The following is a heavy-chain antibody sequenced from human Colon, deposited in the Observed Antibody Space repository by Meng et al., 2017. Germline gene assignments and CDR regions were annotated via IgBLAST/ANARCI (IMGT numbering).Heavy chain of an antibody. J-gene: IGHJ4*02. Sequence: QVQLPELGPGLVKPSGTLSLTCTVSGDSISSDIWWSWVRQPPGKGLEWIGEVYHRGDTNYNPSLKSRVVISVDRSKNQFSLNLSSVTAADTAVYYCARHGGYHFDSWGQGALVTVSS. V-gene: IGHV4-4*02. CDR2: VYHRGDT. CDR1: GDSISSDIW. CDR3: ARHGGYHFDS. D-gene: IGHD4-17*01.